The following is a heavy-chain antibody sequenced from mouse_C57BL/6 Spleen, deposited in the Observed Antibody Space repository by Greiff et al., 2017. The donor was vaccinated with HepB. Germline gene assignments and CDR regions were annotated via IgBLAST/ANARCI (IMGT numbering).Heavy chain of an antibody. Sequence: DVKLVESGGGLVKPGGSLKLSCAASGFTFSSYAMSWVRQTPEKRLEWVATISDGGSYTYYPDNLKGRFTISRDNAKNKLYLQMSHLKSEDTAMYYCEREEDYNGRSYGYIDYWGEGTTLTVST. V-gene: IGHV5-4*01. CDR2: ISDGGSYT. CDR3: EREEDYNGRSYGYIDY. CDR1: GFTFSSYA. D-gene: IGHD1-1*01. J-gene: IGHJ2*01.